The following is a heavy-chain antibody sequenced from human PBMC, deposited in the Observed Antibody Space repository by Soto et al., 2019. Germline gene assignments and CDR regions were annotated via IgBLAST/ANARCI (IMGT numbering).Heavy chain of an antibody. D-gene: IGHD7-27*01. CDR2: IVPIFGTF. V-gene: IGHV1-69*01. CDR1: GGTFGRNT. J-gene: IGHJ4*02. Sequence: QVHLVQSAAKVKKPGSSVRVSCTVSGGTFGRNTIVWVRQAPEQGLECMGHIVPIFGTFKYAQKFQGRVTFTADESTTTAYMDLSSLTPEDTAVYFCARDLNWALDYWGQGTLVTVSS. CDR3: ARDLNWALDY.